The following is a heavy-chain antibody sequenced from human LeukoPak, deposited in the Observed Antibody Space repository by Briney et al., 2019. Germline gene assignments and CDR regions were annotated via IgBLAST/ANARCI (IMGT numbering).Heavy chain of an antibody. CDR2: TYYRSTWYN. D-gene: IGHD2-2*01. CDR3: ARRLTQYDCFDP. CDR1: GDSVSSNSVT. J-gene: IGHJ5*02. Sequence: SQTLSLTCAVSGDSVSSNSVTWNWIRQSPSRGLEWLGRTYYRSTWYNDYAVSVRGRTTVNPDTSKNQFSLHLNSVTPEDTAVYYCARRLTQYDCFDPWGQGILVTVSS. V-gene: IGHV6-1*01.